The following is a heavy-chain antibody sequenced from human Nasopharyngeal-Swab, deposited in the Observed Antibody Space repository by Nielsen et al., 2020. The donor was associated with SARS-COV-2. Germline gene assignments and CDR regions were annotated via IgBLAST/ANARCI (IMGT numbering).Heavy chain of an antibody. Sequence: GGSLRLSCAASGFTFSSYSMNWVRQAPGKGLEWVSYISSSSTTICYADSVKGRFTISRDNAKNSLFLQMNSLRDEDTAVYYCARDWGDCSGGSCSSFDYYYYYGMDVWGQGTTVTVSS. CDR3: ARDWGDCSGGSCSSFDYYYYYGMDV. D-gene: IGHD2-15*01. V-gene: IGHV3-48*02. CDR1: GFTFSSYS. J-gene: IGHJ6*02. CDR2: ISSSSTTI.